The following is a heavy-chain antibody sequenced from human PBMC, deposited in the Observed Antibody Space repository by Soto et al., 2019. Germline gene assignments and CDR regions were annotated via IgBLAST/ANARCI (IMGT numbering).Heavy chain of an antibody. D-gene: IGHD6-6*01. V-gene: IGHV4-31*03. CDR2: IYHSETT. CDR1: GGSISSGSYY. J-gene: IGHJ4*02. CDR3: ARVALPGRAGHYNDY. Sequence: QVQLRESGPGLVKPSQTVSLTCTVSGGSISSGSYYWSWIRQHPGAGLEWIGYIYHSETTKDNPSLKGRVSISEDTSKNQFPLRLSSVTAADSGVYYCARVALPGRAGHYNDYWGQGTLVTVSS.